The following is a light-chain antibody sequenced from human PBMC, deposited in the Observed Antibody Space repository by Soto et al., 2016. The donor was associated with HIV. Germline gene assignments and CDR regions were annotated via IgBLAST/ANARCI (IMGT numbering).Light chain of an antibody. J-gene: IGLJ2*01. CDR1: KLGDKY. Sequence: SYELTQPPSVSVSPGQTATITCSGDKLGDKYVCWYQQKPGQSPALLIYQDTIRPSGIPERFSGSISGNTATLTISGTQAMDEADYYCQVWDTNTGVFGGGTELTVL. V-gene: IGLV3-1*01. CDR3: QVWDTNTGV. CDR2: QDT.